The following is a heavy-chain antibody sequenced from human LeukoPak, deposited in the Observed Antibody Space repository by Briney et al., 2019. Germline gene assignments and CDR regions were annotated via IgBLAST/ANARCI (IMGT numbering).Heavy chain of an antibody. Sequence: GASVKVSCKASGYTFTSYGISWVRQAPGQGLEWMGWISTYNENTEYAQKFQGRVTMTTDTSTSTAYMELRSLRSDDTAVYYCAKDPPHSSGPNSPCFEFWGQGTLVTVSS. CDR3: AKDPPHSSGPNSPCFEF. CDR2: ISTYNENT. V-gene: IGHV1-18*01. D-gene: IGHD6-19*01. CDR1: GYTFTSYG. J-gene: IGHJ4*02.